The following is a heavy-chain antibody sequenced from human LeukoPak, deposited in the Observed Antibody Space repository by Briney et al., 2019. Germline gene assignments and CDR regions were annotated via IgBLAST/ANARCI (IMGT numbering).Heavy chain of an antibody. V-gene: IGHV1-2*02. CDR3: ARANSGGFDP. Sequence: RASVKVSCKASGHTFTGYYMHWVRQAPGQGLEWMGWINPNSGGTNYAQKFQGRVTMTRDTSISTAYMELSRLRSDDTAVYYCARANSGGFDPWGQGTLVTVSS. CDR2: INPNSGGT. CDR1: GHTFTGYY. J-gene: IGHJ5*02. D-gene: IGHD3-10*01.